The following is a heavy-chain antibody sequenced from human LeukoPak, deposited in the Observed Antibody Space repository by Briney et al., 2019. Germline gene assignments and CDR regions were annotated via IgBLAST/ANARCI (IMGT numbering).Heavy chain of an antibody. V-gene: IGHV4-31*03. Sequence: SETLSLTCTVSGGSISSGGYYWSWIRQHPGKGLEWIGYIYYSGSTYYNPSLKSRVTISVDTSKNQFSLKLSSVTAADTAVYYCARDRVVRGARYYFDYWGQGTLVTVSS. J-gene: IGHJ4*02. D-gene: IGHD3-10*01. CDR2: IYYSGST. CDR1: GGSISSGGYY. CDR3: ARDRVVRGARYYFDY.